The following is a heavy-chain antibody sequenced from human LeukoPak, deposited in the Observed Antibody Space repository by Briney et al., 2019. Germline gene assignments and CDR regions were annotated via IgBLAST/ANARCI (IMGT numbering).Heavy chain of an antibody. CDR2: IKQDGSEK. CDR3: ARADNSGYDYAPDY. CDR1: GFTFSRYW. J-gene: IGHJ4*02. D-gene: IGHD5-12*01. Sequence: GGSLRLSCAASGFTFSRYWMSWVRQAPGKGLEWVANIKQDGSEKYYVDSVKGRFTISRDNAKNSLYLQMNSLRAEDTAVYYCARADNSGYDYAPDYWGQGTLVTVSS. V-gene: IGHV3-7*01.